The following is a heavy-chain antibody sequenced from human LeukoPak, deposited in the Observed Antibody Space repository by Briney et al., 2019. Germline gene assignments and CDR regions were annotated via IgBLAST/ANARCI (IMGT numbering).Heavy chain of an antibody. Sequence: ASVKVSCKASGYIFTDYYIHWIRQAPGQGLEWMGWIDPNSGGTHHAPNFQGRATVTRDTSSSTVYMDLSRLRSADIAIYYCARSRTPFYYYGMHVWGLGTSVTVSS. CDR2: IDPNSGGT. V-gene: IGHV1-2*02. D-gene: IGHD1-1*01. CDR1: GYIFTDYY. CDR3: ARSRTPFYYYGMHV. J-gene: IGHJ6*02.